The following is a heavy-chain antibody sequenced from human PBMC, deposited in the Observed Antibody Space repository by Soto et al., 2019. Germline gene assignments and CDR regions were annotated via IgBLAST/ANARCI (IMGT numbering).Heavy chain of an antibody. CDR3: AKRTIQLWSGVDY. CDR2: ISGSGGST. J-gene: IGHJ4*02. Sequence: EVQLLESGGGLVQPGGSLRLSCAASGFTFSSYAMSWVRQAPGKGLEWVAAISGSGGSTYYADYVKGRFTISRDNSKYTLYLQKNSLRAEDTAVYYCAKRTIQLWSGVDYWGQGALVTVSS. D-gene: IGHD5-18*01. V-gene: IGHV3-23*01. CDR1: GFTFSSYA.